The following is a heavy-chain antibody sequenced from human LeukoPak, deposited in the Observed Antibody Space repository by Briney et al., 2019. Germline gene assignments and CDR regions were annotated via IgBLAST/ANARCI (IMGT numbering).Heavy chain of an antibody. J-gene: IGHJ4*02. Sequence: PGGSLRLSCAASGFTFSSYGMSWVRQAPGKGLEWVAFISYDGSNKYYADSVKGRFTISRDNSKNTLYLQMNSLRAEDTAVYYCAKDPRRYSRTGGYFDYWGQGTLVTVSS. CDR3: AKDPRRYSRTGGYFDY. CDR1: GFTFSSYG. V-gene: IGHV3-30*18. D-gene: IGHD6-13*01. CDR2: ISYDGSNK.